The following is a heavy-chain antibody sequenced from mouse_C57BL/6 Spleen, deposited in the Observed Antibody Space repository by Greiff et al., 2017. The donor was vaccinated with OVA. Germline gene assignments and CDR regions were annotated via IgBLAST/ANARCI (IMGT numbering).Heavy chain of an antibody. V-gene: IGHV1-5*01. D-gene: IGHD1-1*01. CDR2: IYPGNSDT. Sequence: EVQLQQSGTVLARPGASVKMSCKTSGYTFTSYWMHWVKQRPGQGLEWIGAIYPGNSDTSYNQKFKGKAKLTAVTSASTAYMELSSLTNEDSAVYYCTTPITTVVAHWYFDVWGTGTTVTVSS. CDR3: TTPITTVVAHWYFDV. J-gene: IGHJ1*03. CDR1: GYTFTSYW.